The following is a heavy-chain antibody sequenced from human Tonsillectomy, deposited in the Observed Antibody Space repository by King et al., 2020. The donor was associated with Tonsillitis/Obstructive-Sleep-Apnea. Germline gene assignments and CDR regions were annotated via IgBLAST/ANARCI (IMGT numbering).Heavy chain of an antibody. Sequence: QLVQSGGGVVQPGRSLRLSCAASGFTFSSYAMHWVRQAPGKGLEWVAVISYDGSNKYYADSVKGRFTISRDNSKNTLYLQMNSLRAEDTAVYYCARGGYYGSESYEGRAFDIWGQGTMVTVSS. J-gene: IGHJ3*02. CDR2: ISYDGSNK. CDR3: ARGGYYGSESYEGRAFDI. CDR1: GFTFSSYA. V-gene: IGHV3-30*04. D-gene: IGHD3-10*01.